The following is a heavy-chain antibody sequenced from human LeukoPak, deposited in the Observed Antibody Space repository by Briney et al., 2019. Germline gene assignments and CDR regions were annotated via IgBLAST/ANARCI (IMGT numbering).Heavy chain of an antibody. Sequence: GESLRLSCAASKFTFSSYWMSWVRQAPGKGLEWVANIKQDGSVQFYMDSLKGRFSVSRDNAKNSLYLQMNGLRVEDTAVYYCTRLQIAVAGPNWFDPWGQGTLVTVSS. CDR1: KFTFSSYW. V-gene: IGHV3-7*01. D-gene: IGHD6-19*01. CDR2: IKQDGSVQ. CDR3: TRLQIAVAGPNWFDP. J-gene: IGHJ5*02.